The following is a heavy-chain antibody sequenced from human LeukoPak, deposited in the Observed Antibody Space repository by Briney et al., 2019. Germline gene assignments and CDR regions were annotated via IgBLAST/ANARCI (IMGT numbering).Heavy chain of an antibody. J-gene: IGHJ5*02. CDR1: GGSFSGYY. V-gene: IGHV4-34*01. Sequence: SETLSLTCAVYGGSFSGYYWSWIRQPPGKGLEWIGEINHSGSTNYNPSLKSRVTISVDTSKNQFSLKLSSVTAADTAVYYCARGRLYGSAPIGGAWGQGTLVTVSS. CDR3: ARGRLYGSAPIGGA. CDR2: INHSGST. D-gene: IGHD3-10*01.